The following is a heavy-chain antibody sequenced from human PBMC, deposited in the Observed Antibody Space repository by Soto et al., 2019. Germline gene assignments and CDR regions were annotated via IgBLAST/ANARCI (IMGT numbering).Heavy chain of an antibody. CDR2: IYYSGST. D-gene: IGHD3-16*01. V-gene: IGHV4-59*08. J-gene: IGHJ4*02. CDR1: GGSISSYY. CDR3: ARHTWQDHGYYSDY. Sequence: PSETLSLTCTVSGGSISSYYWSWIRQPPGKGLEWIGYIYYSGSTNYNPSLKSRVTISVDTSKNQFSLKLSSVTAADTAVYYCARHTWQDHGYYSDYWGQGTLDTVSS.